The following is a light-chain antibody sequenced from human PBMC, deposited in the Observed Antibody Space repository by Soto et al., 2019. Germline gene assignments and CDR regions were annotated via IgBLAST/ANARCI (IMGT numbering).Light chain of an antibody. J-gene: IGKJ3*01. V-gene: IGKV3-20*01. CDR2: NTP. CDR3: QHYGGSFI. Sequence: EIVLTQSPGTLSLSPGEGATVSCRVSQSINSKSLVWYQRKFGQAPRLLIYNTPSRATGIPDRFSGSWSGTDFTLSISRLEPDDFAVYYCQHYGGSFIFGPWTKVDFK. CDR1: QSINSKS.